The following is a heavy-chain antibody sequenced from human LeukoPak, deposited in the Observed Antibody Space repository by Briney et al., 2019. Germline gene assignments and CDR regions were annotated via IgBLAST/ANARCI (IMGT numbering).Heavy chain of an antibody. CDR3: ASYPRGYSGPADY. J-gene: IGHJ4*02. V-gene: IGHV4-34*01. Sequence: SETLSLTCAVYGGSFSGYYWSWIRQPPGKGLEWIGEINHSGSTNYNPSLKSRVTISVDTSKNQFSLKLSSVTAADTAVYYCASYPRGYSGPADYWGQGTLVTVSS. CDR1: GGSFSGYY. CDR2: INHSGST. D-gene: IGHD5-12*01.